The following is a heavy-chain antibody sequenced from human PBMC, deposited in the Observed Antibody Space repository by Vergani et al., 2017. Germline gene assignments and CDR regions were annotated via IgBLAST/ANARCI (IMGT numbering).Heavy chain of an antibody. J-gene: IGHJ4*02. CDR3: ARDRGFWSGYFDY. CDR1: GFTFTNYG. D-gene: IGHD3-3*01. Sequence: QVQLVESGGGVVQPGRSLRLSCAASGFTFTNYGMHWVRQAPGKGLEWVAFIWYDGINKYYADSVKGRFTISRDNSKNTLYLQMNSLRAEDTAVYYCARDRGFWSGYFDYWGQGTLVTVSS. CDR2: IWYDGINK. V-gene: IGHV3-33*01.